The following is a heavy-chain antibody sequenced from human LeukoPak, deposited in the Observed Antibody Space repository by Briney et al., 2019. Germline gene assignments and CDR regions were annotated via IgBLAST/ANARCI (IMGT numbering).Heavy chain of an antibody. Sequence: ASVKVSCKASGYTFTSYGLSWVRQAPGQGLEWMGWISAYNGNTNYAQKLQGRVTMTTDTSTRTAYMELRSLRSDDTAVYYCARVGSGSYIPLPNSGVDYWGQGTLVTVSS. CDR2: ISAYNGNT. V-gene: IGHV1-18*01. CDR3: ARVGSGSYIPLPNSGVDY. J-gene: IGHJ4*02. D-gene: IGHD3-10*01. CDR1: GYTFTSYG.